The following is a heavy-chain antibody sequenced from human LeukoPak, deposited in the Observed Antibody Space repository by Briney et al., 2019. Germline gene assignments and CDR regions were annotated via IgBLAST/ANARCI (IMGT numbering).Heavy chain of an antibody. Sequence: PGRSLRLSCAASGFTLSTHAMRWVRQAPGKGLGWMAVISYDGGNEDYADSVKGRFTISRDTSKNTLYLHMNSLRVEDTAVYYCARGTLLDKDAFDIWGQGTMVTVSS. CDR3: ARGTLLDKDAFDI. V-gene: IGHV3-30-3*01. J-gene: IGHJ3*02. CDR2: ISYDGGNE. CDR1: GFTLSTHA.